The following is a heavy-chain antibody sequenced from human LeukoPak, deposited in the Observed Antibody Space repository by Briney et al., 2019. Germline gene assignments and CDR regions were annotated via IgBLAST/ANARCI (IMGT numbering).Heavy chain of an antibody. D-gene: IGHD3-22*01. J-gene: IGHJ4*02. CDR3: AGDLGVYYYDSSGRSDY. Sequence: GGSLRLSCAASGFTFSSYNMNWVRQAPREGLEWVSYISSSSSTIYYADSVKGRFTISRDNAKNSLYLQMNSLRAEDTAVYYCAGDLGVYYYDSSGRSDYWGQGTLVTVSS. CDR1: GFTFSSYN. V-gene: IGHV3-48*04. CDR2: ISSSSSTI.